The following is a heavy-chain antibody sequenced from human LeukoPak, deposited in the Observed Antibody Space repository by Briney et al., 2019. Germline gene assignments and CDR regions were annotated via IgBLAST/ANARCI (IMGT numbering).Heavy chain of an antibody. CDR1: GGTFSSYA. CDR2: IIPIFGTA. J-gene: IGHJ4*02. D-gene: IGHD2-2*01. V-gene: IGHV1-69*01. Sequence: ASVKVSCKASGGTFSSYAISWVRQAPGQGLEWMGGIIPIFGTANYAQKFQGRVTITADESTSTAYMELSSLRSEDTAVYYCASFCSSTSCWGGFDYWGQGTLVTVSS. CDR3: ASFCSSTSCWGGFDY.